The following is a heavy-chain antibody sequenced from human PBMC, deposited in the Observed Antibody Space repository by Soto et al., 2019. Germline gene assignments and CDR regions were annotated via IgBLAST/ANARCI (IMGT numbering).Heavy chain of an antibody. V-gene: IGHV1-18*01. CDR2: ISAYNGNT. D-gene: IGHD6-6*01. CDR1: GYTFASCG. CDR3: ARGYSIAAPYFDY. J-gene: IGHJ4*02. Sequence: AAVKFSWKASGYTFASCGRSWVRQAPGQGLEWMGWISAYNGNTNYAQKLQGRVTMTTDTSTSTAYMELRSLRSDDTAVYYCARGYSIAAPYFDYWGQPPLVTVSS.